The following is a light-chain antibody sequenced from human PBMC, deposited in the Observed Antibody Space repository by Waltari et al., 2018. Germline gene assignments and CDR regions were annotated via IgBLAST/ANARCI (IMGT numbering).Light chain of an antibody. CDR1: QSVTSSY. V-gene: IGKV3-20*01. CDR3: QQYGISPLT. CDR2: GSS. J-gene: IGKJ4*01. Sequence: EIVLTQSPDTLSLSPGERATLSCRASQSVTSSYLAWYQQKPGQAPRLLIYGSSSRAPGIPDRFSGIGSGTDFTLTISRLEPEDFAVYYCQQYGISPLTFGGGTKVEIK.